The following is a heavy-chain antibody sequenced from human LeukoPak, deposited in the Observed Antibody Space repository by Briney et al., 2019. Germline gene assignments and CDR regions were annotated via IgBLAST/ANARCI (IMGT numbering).Heavy chain of an antibody. Sequence: GGSLRLSCAASGFTFDDYAMHWVRQAPGKGLEWVSGISWNSGSIGYADSVKGRFTISRDNAKNSLYLQMNSLRAEDTALYYCAKGQGDYYDSSGYYPPLDYWGQGTLVTVSS. CDR3: AKGQGDYYDSSGYYPPLDY. CDR2: ISWNSGSI. D-gene: IGHD3-22*01. V-gene: IGHV3-9*01. J-gene: IGHJ4*02. CDR1: GFTFDDYA.